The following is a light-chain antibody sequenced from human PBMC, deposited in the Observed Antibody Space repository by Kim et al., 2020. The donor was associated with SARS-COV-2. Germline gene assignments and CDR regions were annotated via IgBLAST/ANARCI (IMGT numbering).Light chain of an antibody. V-gene: IGLV3-21*04. Sequence: SYELTQPPSVSVAPGQTARINCGGNNIGDKSVHWYLQKPVQAPVLIIYPDNARPSGIPERFSGSNSGNTATLTISRVEAGDEADYYCQVWDVSTDHSVFGTGTKVTVL. CDR1: NIGDKS. CDR2: PDN. J-gene: IGLJ1*01. CDR3: QVWDVSTDHSV.